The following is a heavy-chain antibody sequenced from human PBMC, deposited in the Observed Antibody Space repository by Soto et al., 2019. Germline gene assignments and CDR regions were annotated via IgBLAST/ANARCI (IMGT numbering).Heavy chain of an antibody. CDR2: IIPIFGTA. CDR3: ARDPGISVAAAGTGYYGMDV. D-gene: IGHD6-13*01. Sequence: GASVKVSCKAFGGTFNTFSFTWVRQAPGQRLEWMGGIIPIFGTANYAQKFQGRVTITADESTSTAYMELSSLRSEDTAVYYCARDPGISVAAAGTGYYGMDVWGQGTTVTVSS. V-gene: IGHV1-69*13. CDR1: GGTFNTFS. J-gene: IGHJ6*02.